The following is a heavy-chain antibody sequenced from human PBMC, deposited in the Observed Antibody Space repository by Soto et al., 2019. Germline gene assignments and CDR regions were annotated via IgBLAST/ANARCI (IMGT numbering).Heavy chain of an antibody. Sequence: EVQLVESGGGLVKPEGSLRLSCAASGFTFDIYSMNWVRQAPGKGLEWVSSISSSSSYIFYKDSVKGRFTISRDNAKNSLYLQLNSLTAEDTAVYFCARALMSPIYSSGPYDSWGQGTLVTVSS. CDR1: GFTFDIYS. CDR2: ISSSSSYI. D-gene: IGHD3-22*01. J-gene: IGHJ4*02. CDR3: ARALMSPIYSSGPYDS. V-gene: IGHV3-21*06.